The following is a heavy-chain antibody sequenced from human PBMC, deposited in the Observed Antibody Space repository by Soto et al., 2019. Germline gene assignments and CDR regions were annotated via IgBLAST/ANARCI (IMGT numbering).Heavy chain of an antibody. CDR3: VATTMAYYYGMDV. J-gene: IGHJ6*02. Sequence: QVQLQQWGAGLLKPSETLSLTCAVYGGSFSDYFWIWIRQPPGKGLEWIGEINHSGTTNYNPSLTSRVTISLDTSKIHFSLNLTSVTAADTAVYYSVATTMAYYYGMDVWGQGTTVTVSS. CDR2: INHSGTT. V-gene: IGHV4-34*01. D-gene: IGHD5-12*01. CDR1: GGSFSDYF.